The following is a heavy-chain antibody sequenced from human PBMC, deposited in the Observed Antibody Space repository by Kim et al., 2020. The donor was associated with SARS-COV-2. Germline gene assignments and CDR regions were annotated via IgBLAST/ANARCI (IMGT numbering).Heavy chain of an antibody. CDR1: GGSISSYY. V-gene: IGHV4-59*13. Sequence: SETLSLTCTVSGGSISSYYWIWIRQPPGKGLEWIGYVYYSGTTNYNPSLKSRVTISVDSSKNQFSLKLTSLTAADTAVYFCARGPPVSLDVWGQGTTVT. J-gene: IGHJ6*02. CDR3: ARGPPVSLDV. CDR2: VYYSGTT.